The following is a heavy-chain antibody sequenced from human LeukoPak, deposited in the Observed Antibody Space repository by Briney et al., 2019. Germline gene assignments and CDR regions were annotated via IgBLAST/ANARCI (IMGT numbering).Heavy chain of an antibody. Sequence: SETLSLTCTVSGGSISSYYWSWIRQPAGKGLEWIGRIYTSGSTNYNPSLKSRVTMSVDTSKNQFSLKLSSVTAADTGVYYCARDKHLGFSSGTKYYPYYFDSWGQGIQVTVSS. CDR2: IYTSGST. J-gene: IGHJ4*02. V-gene: IGHV4-4*07. CDR1: GGSISSYY. CDR3: ARDKHLGFSSGTKYYPYYFDS. D-gene: IGHD2-2*03.